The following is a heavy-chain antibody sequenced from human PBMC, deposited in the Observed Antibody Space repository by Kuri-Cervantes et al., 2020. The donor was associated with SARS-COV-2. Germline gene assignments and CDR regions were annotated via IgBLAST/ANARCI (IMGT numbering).Heavy chain of an antibody. CDR2: INHSGST. Sequence: GSLRLSCAVYGGSFSGYYWSWIRQPPGKGLEWIGEINHSGSTNYNPSLKSRVTISVDTPKNQFSLKLSSVTAADTAVYYCASRYCSSTSCYRTTGKYYFDYWGQGTLVTVSS. V-gene: IGHV4-34*01. D-gene: IGHD2-2*01. CDR3: ASRYCSSTSCYRTTGKYYFDY. CDR1: GGSFSGYY. J-gene: IGHJ4*02.